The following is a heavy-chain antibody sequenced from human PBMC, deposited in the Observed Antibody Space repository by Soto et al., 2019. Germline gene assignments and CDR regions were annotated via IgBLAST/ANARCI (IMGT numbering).Heavy chain of an antibody. Sequence: EVQLLESGGGLVQPGGSLRLSCAASGFTFSSYAMSWVRQAPGKGLEWVSAISGSGGSTYYADSVKGGFTISRDNSKNTLYLQMNSRRAEDTAVYYCAKGQAIFGVVTLNWFDPWGQGTLVTVSS. D-gene: IGHD3-3*01. CDR3: AKGQAIFGVVTLNWFDP. V-gene: IGHV3-23*01. CDR2: ISGSGGST. J-gene: IGHJ5*02. CDR1: GFTFSSYA.